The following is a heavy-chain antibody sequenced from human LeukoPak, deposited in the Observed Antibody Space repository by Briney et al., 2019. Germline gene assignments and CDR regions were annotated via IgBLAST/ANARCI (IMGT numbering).Heavy chain of an antibody. CDR2: ISSSSSTI. CDR1: GFTFSSYN. D-gene: IGHD3-22*01. Sequence: GGSLRLSCAASGFTFSSYNMNWVRQAPGKGLEWVSYISSSSSTINYADSVKGRFTISRDNAKNSQYLQMNSLRAEDTAVYYCARRDHSSGYYLDYWGQGTLVTVSS. CDR3: ARRDHSSGYYLDY. V-gene: IGHV3-48*01. J-gene: IGHJ4*02.